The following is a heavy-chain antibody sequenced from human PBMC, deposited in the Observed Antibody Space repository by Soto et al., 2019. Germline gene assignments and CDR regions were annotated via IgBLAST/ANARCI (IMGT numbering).Heavy chain of an antibody. Sequence: ASVKVSCKASGYAFGSYGISWVRQAPGQGLEWTGWTSGNNVNTNYVQKLQGRVTLATDISTSTAYLELKSLRSDDTAVYYCARNMITFGGVIASEPWGQGTLVTVSS. D-gene: IGHD3-16*02. V-gene: IGHV1-18*01. J-gene: IGHJ5*02. CDR1: GYAFGSYG. CDR2: TSGNNVNT. CDR3: ARNMITFGGVIASEP.